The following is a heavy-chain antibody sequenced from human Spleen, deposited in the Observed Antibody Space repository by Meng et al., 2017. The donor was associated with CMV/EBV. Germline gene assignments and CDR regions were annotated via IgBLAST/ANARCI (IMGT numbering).Heavy chain of an antibody. CDR2: IIPIYGTT. CDR3: ARSCNGNTCPFDF. D-gene: IGHD2/OR15-2a*01. Sequence: CKASEGTLRTYAVTWVRQAPGQGLEWMGRIIPIYGTTNYAQKFQGRVTITTDESTGTAYMELSSLRSEDAAFYYCARSCNGNTCPFDFWGQGTLVTVSS. J-gene: IGHJ4*02. V-gene: IGHV1-69*05. CDR1: EGTLRTYA.